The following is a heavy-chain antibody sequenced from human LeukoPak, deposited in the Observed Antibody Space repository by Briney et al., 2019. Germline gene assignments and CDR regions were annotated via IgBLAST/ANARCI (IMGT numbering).Heavy chain of an antibody. V-gene: IGHV4-4*07. J-gene: IGHJ3*02. CDR2: IYTSGST. CDR3: ARDSGNDAFDI. Sequence: KPSETLSLTCTVSGGSISFYYWNWIRQPAGKGLEWIGRIYTSGSTNYNPSLKSRVTMSVDTSKNHFSLMLNSATAADTAVYYCARDSGNDAFDIWGQGTMVTVSS. CDR1: GGSISFYY. D-gene: IGHD3-10*01.